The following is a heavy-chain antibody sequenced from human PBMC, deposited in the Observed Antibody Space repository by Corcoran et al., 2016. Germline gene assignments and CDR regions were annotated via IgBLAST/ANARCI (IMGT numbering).Heavy chain of an antibody. Sequence: QVQLQESGPGLVKPSETLSLTCTVSGYSISSGYYWGWIRQPPGKGLEWIGSIYDRGSTYYNPALKSRVTISIGTSKNQSSLKLSSVTAADTAVYYCAGPKNSGTVYSAFDIWGQGTMVTVSS. CDR2: IYDRGST. V-gene: IGHV4-38-2*02. J-gene: IGHJ3*02. CDR1: GYSISSGYY. D-gene: IGHD1-26*01. CDR3: AGPKNSGTVYSAFDI.